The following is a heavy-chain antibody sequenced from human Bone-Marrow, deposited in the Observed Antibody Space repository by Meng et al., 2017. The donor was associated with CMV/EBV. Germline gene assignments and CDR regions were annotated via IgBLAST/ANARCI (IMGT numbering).Heavy chain of an antibody. D-gene: IGHD3-9*01. V-gene: IGHV1-18*01. CDR3: ARDPYYEFLTGRTAKFFYNGMDV. CDR1: GYAFSSYG. CDR2: INGYRDNT. Sequence: ASVKVSCKASGYAFSSYGISWVRQAPGQGLEWMGGINGYRDNTEAAQKFRGRLIMTTDTSTNSAYMELRSLRSDDTAVYYCARDPYYEFLTGRTAKFFYNGMDVWGQGTTVTVSS. J-gene: IGHJ6*02.